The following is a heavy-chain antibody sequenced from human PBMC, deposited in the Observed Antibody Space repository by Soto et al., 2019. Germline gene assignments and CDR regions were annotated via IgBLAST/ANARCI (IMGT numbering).Heavy chain of an antibody. CDR1: GYNFTTYA. J-gene: IGHJ4*02. CDR2: IYPGNGNT. CDR3: AKEMVRGVYRYYFDY. Sequence: QVQLVQSGAEVKKPGASVKVSCKASGYNFTTYAIQWVRQAPGQRLEWMGWIYPGNGNTKYSQKFQGRVTITRDTSASTAYMELSSLTSEDTAIYYCAKEMVRGVYRYYFDYWGQGTLLTVSS. V-gene: IGHV1-3*01. D-gene: IGHD3-10*01.